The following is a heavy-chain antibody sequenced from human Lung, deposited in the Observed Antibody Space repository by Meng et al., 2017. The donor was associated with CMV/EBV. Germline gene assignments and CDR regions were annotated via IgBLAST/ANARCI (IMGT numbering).Heavy chain of an antibody. CDR3: ARGRGDDLWSGFYYYFDN. V-gene: IGHV4-59*01. J-gene: IGHJ4*02. Sequence: SXTXSLXCTVSGVSISNFYWGWIRQPPGGGLEWLGNVYSSGSTNYNPSLKSRVTMSVDTSRSQFSLNLTSVTAADTATYFCARGRGDDLWSGFYYYFDNXGQGXLVTGSS. CDR2: VYSSGST. CDR1: GVSISNFY. D-gene: IGHD3-3*01.